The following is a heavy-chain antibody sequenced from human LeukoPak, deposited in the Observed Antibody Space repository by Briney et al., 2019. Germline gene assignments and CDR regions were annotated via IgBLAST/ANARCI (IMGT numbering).Heavy chain of an antibody. J-gene: IGHJ6*03. V-gene: IGHV1-24*01. CDR1: GYTLTELS. D-gene: IGHD2-2*01. Sequence: ASVKVSCKVSGYTLTELSMRWVRQAPGKGLEWMGGFDPEDGETIYAQKFQGRVTMTEDTSTDTAYMELSSLRSEDTAVYYCATGGPYCSSTSCYHMDVWGKGTTVTVSS. CDR3: ATGGPYCSSTSCYHMDV. CDR2: FDPEDGET.